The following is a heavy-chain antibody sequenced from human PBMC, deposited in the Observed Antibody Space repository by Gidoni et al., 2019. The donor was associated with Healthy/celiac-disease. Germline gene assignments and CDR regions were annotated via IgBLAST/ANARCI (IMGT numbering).Heavy chain of an antibody. CDR2: ISYDGSNK. CDR3: AKDRLTFGCSSTSCYNGYYFDY. V-gene: IGHV3-30*18. CDR1: GFTFSSYG. Sequence: QVQLVESGGGVVQPGRSLRLSCAASGFTFSSYGMPWVRQAPGKGLEWVAVISYDGSNKYYADSVKGRFTISRDNSKNTLYLQMNSLRAEDTAVYYCAKDRLTFGCSSTSCYNGYYFDYWGQGTLVTVSS. J-gene: IGHJ4*02. D-gene: IGHD2-2*02.